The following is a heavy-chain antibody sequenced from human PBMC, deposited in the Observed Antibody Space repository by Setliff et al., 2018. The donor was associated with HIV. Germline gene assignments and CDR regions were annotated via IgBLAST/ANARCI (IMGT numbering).Heavy chain of an antibody. V-gene: IGHV3-48*03. CDR2: ISSSGSTI. Sequence: GESLKISCAASGFTFSSYEMNWVRQAPGKGLEWVSYISSSGSTIYYADSVKGRFTISRDNARNSLYLQMNSLRAEDTAVYYCARYETYSSSWYNWFDPWGQGTLVTVSS. D-gene: IGHD6-13*01. CDR3: ARYETYSSSWYNWFDP. J-gene: IGHJ5*02. CDR1: GFTFSSYE.